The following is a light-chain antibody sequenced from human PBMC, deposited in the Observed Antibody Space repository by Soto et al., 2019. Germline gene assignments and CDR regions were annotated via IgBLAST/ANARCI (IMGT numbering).Light chain of an antibody. CDR3: QQYHTWVT. J-gene: IGKJ1*01. Sequence: DIQMTQSPSTLSASVGDRVTITCRASQNVDKLLAWYQQKPGKAPKLLIYDASTLESGVPSRFSGGRSGTEFTLTVSSLQPDDFASYYCQQYHTWVTFGQGTKVDFK. CDR1: QNVDKL. CDR2: DAS. V-gene: IGKV1-5*01.